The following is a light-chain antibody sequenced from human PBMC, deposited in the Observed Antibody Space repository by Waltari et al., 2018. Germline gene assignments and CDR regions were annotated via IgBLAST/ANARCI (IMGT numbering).Light chain of an antibody. CDR3: QLSHRTPPT. Sequence: DIQMTQSPSSLSASVGDRVTITCRASQSISTFLNWYQQKRGKDPELLIYAASSLQTCVPSRLSVSGSGTDFTLTISGLQPEDLATYCCQLSHRTPPTFGQGTKVEIK. V-gene: IGKV1-39*01. CDR1: QSISTF. J-gene: IGKJ1*01. CDR2: AAS.